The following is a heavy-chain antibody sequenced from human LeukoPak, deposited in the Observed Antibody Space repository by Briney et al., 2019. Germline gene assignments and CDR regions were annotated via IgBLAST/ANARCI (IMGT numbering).Heavy chain of an antibody. J-gene: IGHJ4*02. CDR1: GFTFSSYS. CDR2: ISSSSSYI. Sequence: PGGSLRLSCAVSGFTFSSYSMNWVRQAPGKGLEWVSSISSSSSYIYCADSVRGRFTISRDNAKNSLYPQMNSLRAEDTAVYYCARVGGYNWNYIDYWGQGTLVTVSS. V-gene: IGHV3-21*01. D-gene: IGHD1-20*01. CDR3: ARVGGYNWNYIDY.